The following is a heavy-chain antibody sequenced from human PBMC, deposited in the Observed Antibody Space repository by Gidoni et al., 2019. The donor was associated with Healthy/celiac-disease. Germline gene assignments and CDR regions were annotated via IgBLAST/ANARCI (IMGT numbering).Heavy chain of an antibody. D-gene: IGHD4-17*01. CDR3: AKAYYGGNSANAFDI. CDR1: GFTFSSDA. J-gene: IGHJ3*02. CDR2: ISGSGGST. V-gene: IGHV3-23*01. Sequence: EVQLLESGGGLVQPGGSLRLSCAASGFTFSSDAMSWVRQASGKGLEWVSAISGSGGSTYYADSVKGRFTISRDNSKNTLYLQMNSLRAEDTAVYYCAKAYYGGNSANAFDIWGQGTMVTVSS.